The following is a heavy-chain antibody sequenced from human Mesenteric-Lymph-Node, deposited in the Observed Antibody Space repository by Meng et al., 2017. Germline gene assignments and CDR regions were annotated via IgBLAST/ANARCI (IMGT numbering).Heavy chain of an antibody. Sequence: GASLKISCAASGFTFSSYWMHWVRQAPGKGLVWVSRINSDGSSTSYADSVKGRFTISRDNAKNTLYLQMNSLRAEDTAVYYCARADVDTAMVFPFDIWGQGTMVTVAS. J-gene: IGHJ3*02. D-gene: IGHD5-18*01. CDR2: INSDGSST. V-gene: IGHV3-74*01. CDR3: ARADVDTAMVFPFDI. CDR1: GFTFSSYW.